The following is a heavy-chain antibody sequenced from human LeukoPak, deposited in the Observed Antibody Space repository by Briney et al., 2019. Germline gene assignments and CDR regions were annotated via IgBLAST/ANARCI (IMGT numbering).Heavy chain of an antibody. CDR3: ARQTGSGLFILP. J-gene: IGHJ4*02. CDR2: IYYSGST. V-gene: IGHV4-30-2*03. CDR1: GGSISSGGYS. Sequence: TLSLTCAVSGGSISSGGYSWSWIRQPPGKGLEWIGYIYYSGSTYYNPSLKSQVSISIDTSKNQFSLRLTSVTAADTAVYYCARQTGSGLFILPGGQGTLVTVSS. D-gene: IGHD3/OR15-3a*01.